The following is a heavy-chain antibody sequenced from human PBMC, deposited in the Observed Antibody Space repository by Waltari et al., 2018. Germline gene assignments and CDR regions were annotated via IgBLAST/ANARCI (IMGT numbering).Heavy chain of an antibody. J-gene: IGHJ3*02. V-gene: IGHV4-59*11. CDR2: MYFSGTK. Sequence: QVQLQESGPGLVKPSETLSLRCTVSGDSIRRHFWSWIRQAHGKGLEWSGHMYFSGTKDYNPSLKSRVAISIDTAKNHFSLNLRSVTAADTAIYYCARLPRGSVIIGAFDIWGQGTQVTVSS. CDR1: GDSIRRHF. D-gene: IGHD3-22*01. CDR3: ARLPRGSVIIGAFDI.